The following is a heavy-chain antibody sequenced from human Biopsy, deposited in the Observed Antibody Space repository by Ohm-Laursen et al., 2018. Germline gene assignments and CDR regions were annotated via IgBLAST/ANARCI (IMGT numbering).Heavy chain of an antibody. V-gene: IGHV4-59*08. J-gene: IGHJ4*02. CDR1: GGSTSLYY. CDR2: IYYTGNT. CDR3: ARLSLYNGSYYWGY. D-gene: IGHD1-26*01. Sequence: TLSLTCVVSGGSTSLYYWGWIRQPPGKRLEYLGNIYYTGNTNYNPSLKSRPTISIDTSKNEFSLNLTSVTATDTAVYYCARLSLYNGSYYWGYWGQGTLVTVSS.